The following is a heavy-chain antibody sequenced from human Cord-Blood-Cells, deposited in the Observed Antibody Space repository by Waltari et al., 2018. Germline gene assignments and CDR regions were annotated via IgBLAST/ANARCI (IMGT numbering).Heavy chain of an antibody. CDR3: ARVTYWDDAFDI. Sequence: QVQLVESGGGVVQPGRSLRLSCAASGFTFSSYGMHWVRQAPGKGLEWVAVIWYDGSNKYYADSVKGRFTISRDNSKNTLYLQMNSLRAEDTAVYYCARVTYWDDAFDIWGQGTMVTVSS. V-gene: IGHV3-33*01. J-gene: IGHJ3*02. CDR1: GFTFSSYG. CDR2: IWYDGSNK. D-gene: IGHD2-8*02.